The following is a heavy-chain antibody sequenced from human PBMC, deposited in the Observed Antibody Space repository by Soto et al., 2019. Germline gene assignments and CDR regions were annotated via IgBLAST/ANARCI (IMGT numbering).Heavy chain of an antibody. V-gene: IGHV4-61*01. J-gene: IGHJ6*02. D-gene: IGHD1-26*01. CDR1: GGSVSSGSYY. Sequence: SETLSLTCTVSGGSVSSGSYYWSWIRQPPGKGLEWIGYIYYSGSTNYNPSLKSRVTISVDTSKNQFSLKLSSVTAADTAVYYCARGSGSYYYGMDVWGQGTTVTVSS. CDR2: IYYSGST. CDR3: ARGSGSYYYGMDV.